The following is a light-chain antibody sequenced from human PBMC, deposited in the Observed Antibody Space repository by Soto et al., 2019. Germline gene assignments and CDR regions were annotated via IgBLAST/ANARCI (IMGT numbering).Light chain of an antibody. V-gene: IGKV3-20*01. CDR2: GAS. CDR3: QQFSSTPSWT. J-gene: IGKJ1*01. CDR1: QSVSRSD. Sequence: IVLTQSPGTLSLSPGERATLSCRASQSVSRSDLAWYQQKPGQAPRLLIYGASSRATGIPDRFSGSGSGTDFTLTISRMETEDFAAYYCQQFSSTPSWTFGQGTKVDIK.